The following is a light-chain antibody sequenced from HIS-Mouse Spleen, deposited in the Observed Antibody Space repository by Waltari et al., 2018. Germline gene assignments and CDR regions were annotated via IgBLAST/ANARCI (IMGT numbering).Light chain of an antibody. Sequence: SSELTQDPAVSVALGQTVRITCQGDSLRSDYASWYQQKPGQAPVLVIYGKNNRPSGIPDRFSGSSSGNTASLTITGAQAEDEADYYCNSRDSSGNYVVFGGGTKLTVL. V-gene: IGLV3-19*01. CDR3: NSRDSSGNYVV. CDR2: GKN. J-gene: IGLJ2*01. CDR1: SLRSDY.